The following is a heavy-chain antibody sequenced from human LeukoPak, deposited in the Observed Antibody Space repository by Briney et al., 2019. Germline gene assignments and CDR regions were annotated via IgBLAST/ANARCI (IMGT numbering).Heavy chain of an antibody. J-gene: IGHJ4*02. CDR1: GYTFTSYG. CDR3: ARDRVVATINGPIDY. D-gene: IGHD5-12*01. V-gene: IGHV1-18*01. Sequence: ASVKVSCKASGYTFTSYGISWVRHAPGQGLEWMGWISAYNSNANYAQKLHGRVTMTTDTSTSTAYMELRSLRSDDTAVYYCARDRVVATINGPIDYWGQGTLVTVSS. CDR2: ISAYNSNA.